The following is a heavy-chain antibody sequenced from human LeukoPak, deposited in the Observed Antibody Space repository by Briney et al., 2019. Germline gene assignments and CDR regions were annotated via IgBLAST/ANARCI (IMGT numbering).Heavy chain of an antibody. CDR3: ARRALHAGGYRGYHFDY. D-gene: IGHD5-12*01. CDR1: GFTFRAFS. Sequence: GGSLRLSCATAGFTFRAFSMYWVRRAPGKGLEYVAGISYNGGSIEYSNSVKGRFTISRDESKNTLSLQMGSLRADDMAVYYCARRALHAGGYRGYHFDYWGQGTLVTVSS. V-gene: IGHV3-64*01. CDR2: ISYNGGSI. J-gene: IGHJ4*02.